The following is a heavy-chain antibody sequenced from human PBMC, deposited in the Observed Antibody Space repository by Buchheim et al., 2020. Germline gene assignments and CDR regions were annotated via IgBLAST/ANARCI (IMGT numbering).Heavy chain of an antibody. V-gene: IGHV2-70*01. CDR1: GFSLSSDGLC. CDR3: ARIIDWYVGGMDV. Sequence: QVTLRESGPALVKSTQTLTLTCAVSGFSLSSDGLCVTWIRQPPGKALEWLGVIDWSGAKYYSTSLKTRLTISRDTSKNQVVLKMTNMDPVDTGTYYCARIIDWYVGGMDVWGQGTT. J-gene: IGHJ6*02. D-gene: IGHD3-9*01. CDR2: IDWSGAK.